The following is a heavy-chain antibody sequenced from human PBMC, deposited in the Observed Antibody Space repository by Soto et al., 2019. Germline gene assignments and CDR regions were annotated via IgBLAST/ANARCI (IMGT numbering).Heavy chain of an antibody. CDR1: GGSISSGGYY. D-gene: IGHD3-22*01. J-gene: IGHJ3*02. CDR2: IYYSGST. V-gene: IGHV4-31*03. Sequence: SETLSLTCTVSGGSISSGGYYWSWIRQHPGKGLEWIGYIYYSGSTYYNPSLKSRVTISVDTSKNQFSLKLSSVTAADTAVYYCARDIGYYDSSGSPDDAFDIWGQGTMVTVSS. CDR3: ARDIGYYDSSGSPDDAFDI.